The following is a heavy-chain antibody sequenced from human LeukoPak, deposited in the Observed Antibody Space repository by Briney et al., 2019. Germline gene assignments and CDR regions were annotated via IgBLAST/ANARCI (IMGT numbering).Heavy chain of an antibody. Sequence: GAPLQISAQGSGSIFTNYWIGWRRPLAEKVEEWMGIICPADSDTRYSPSFQGQVTISADKSISTAYLQWSSLKAADTAVYYCARQENESWSVGGTRDWGQGTMVTVSS. CDR1: GSIFTNYW. J-gene: IGHJ4*02. CDR2: ICPADSDT. V-gene: IGHV5-51*01. D-gene: IGHD1-26*01. CDR3: ARQENESWSVGGTRD.